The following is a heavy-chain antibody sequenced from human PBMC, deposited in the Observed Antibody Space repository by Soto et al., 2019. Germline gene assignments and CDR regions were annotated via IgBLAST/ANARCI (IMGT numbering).Heavy chain of an antibody. J-gene: IGHJ4*02. CDR3: AKDKPGTTSFDY. D-gene: IGHD1-1*01. CDR2: INPADSDI. V-gene: IGHV5-51*01. CDR1: GYSFTSNW. Sequence: GESLKISCEASGYSFTSNWIGWVRQMPGKGLEWMGIINPADSDIKYTTHYADSVKGRFTISRDTSKNTLYLQLNTLRADDTAVYYCAKDKPGTTSFDYWGQGTLVTVSS.